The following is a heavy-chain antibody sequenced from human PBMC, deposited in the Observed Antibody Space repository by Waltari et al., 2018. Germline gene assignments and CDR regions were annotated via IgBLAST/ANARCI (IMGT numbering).Heavy chain of an antibody. CDR3: ARVRGDSSSSY. V-gene: IGHV4-39*07. D-gene: IGHD6-6*01. J-gene: IGHJ4*02. Sequence: QLQLQESGPGLVKPSETLSLTCTVSGGSISSRRYYWGWIRQPPGKGLEWIGSIYYSGSTYYNPSLKSRVTISVDTSKNQFSLKLSSVTAADTAVYYCARVRGDSSSSYWGQGTLVTVSS. CDR2: IYYSGST. CDR1: GGSISSRRYY.